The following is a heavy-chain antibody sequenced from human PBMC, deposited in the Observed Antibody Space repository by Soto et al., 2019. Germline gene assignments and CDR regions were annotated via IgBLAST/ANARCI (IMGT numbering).Heavy chain of an antibody. V-gene: IGHV4-39*01. J-gene: IGHJ3*02. Sequence: SETLSLTCTVSGGSISSSSYYWGWIRQPPGKGLEWIGSIYYSGSTYYNPSLKSRVTISVDTSKNQFSLKLSSVTAADTAVYYGARHTPGAIMITFGGVMAAGAFDIWGQGTMVTVSS. D-gene: IGHD3-16*01. CDR2: IYYSGST. CDR1: GGSISSSSYY. CDR3: ARHTPGAIMITFGGVMAAGAFDI.